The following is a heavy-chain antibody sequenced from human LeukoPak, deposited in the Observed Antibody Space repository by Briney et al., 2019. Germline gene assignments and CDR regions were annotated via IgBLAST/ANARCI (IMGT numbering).Heavy chain of an antibody. CDR3: ARDRPANYYGSGSCYMDV. V-gene: IGHV1-2*02. Sequence: ASVKVSCKASGYTFTGYYMHWVRQAPGQGLEWMGWINPNSGGTNYAQKFQGKVTMTRDTSISTAYMELSRLRSDDTAVYYRARDRPANYYGSGSCYMDVWGKGTTVTVSS. D-gene: IGHD3-10*01. J-gene: IGHJ6*03. CDR1: GYTFTGYY. CDR2: INPNSGGT.